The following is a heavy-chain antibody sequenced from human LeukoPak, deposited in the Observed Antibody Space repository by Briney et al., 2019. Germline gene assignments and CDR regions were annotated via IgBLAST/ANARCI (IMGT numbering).Heavy chain of an antibody. J-gene: IGHJ4*02. V-gene: IGHV3-73*01. CDR3: TYTSSSGVVY. Sequence: GGSLKLSCAASGFTFSVSAIYWVRQASGKGLEWIGRIRNKANNYATAYAASVKGRFTISREDSKNTAYLQMDSLKTEDTAVYYCTYTSSSGVVYWGQGALVTVSS. CDR1: GFTFSVSA. D-gene: IGHD6-6*01. CDR2: IRNKANNYAT.